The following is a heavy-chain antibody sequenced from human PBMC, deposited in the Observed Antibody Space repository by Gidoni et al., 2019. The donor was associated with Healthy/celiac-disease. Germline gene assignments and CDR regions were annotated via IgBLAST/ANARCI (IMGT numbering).Heavy chain of an antibody. CDR3: ARDSLAGSDFDY. J-gene: IGHJ4*02. V-gene: IGHV4-31*03. D-gene: IGHD2-15*01. CDR2: IYYSGST. Sequence: QVQLQESGPGLVKPSQTLSLTCPVSGGSISSGGYYWSWIRQHPGKGLEWIGYIYYSGSTYYNPSLKSRVTISVDTSKNQFSLKLSSVTAADTAVYYCARDSLAGSDFDYWGQGTLVTVSS. CDR1: GGSISSGGYY.